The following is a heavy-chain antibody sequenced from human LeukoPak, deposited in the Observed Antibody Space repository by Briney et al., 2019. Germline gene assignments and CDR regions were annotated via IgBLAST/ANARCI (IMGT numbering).Heavy chain of an antibody. CDR1: GGSINSYY. Sequence: KPSETLSLTCTVSGGSINSYYWTWIRQPPGKGLEWIGYIYYSGSTNYNPSLKSRVTISLDTSKNQFSLNLSSVTAADTAVYYCARSLNGGYLNYWGQGTLVTVSS. D-gene: IGHD4-23*01. J-gene: IGHJ4*02. V-gene: IGHV4-59*01. CDR2: IYYSGST. CDR3: ARSLNGGYLNY.